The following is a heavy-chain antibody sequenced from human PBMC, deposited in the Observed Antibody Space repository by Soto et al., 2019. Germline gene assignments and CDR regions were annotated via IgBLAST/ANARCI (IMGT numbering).Heavy chain of an antibody. D-gene: IGHD3-10*01. CDR2: IKSKTDGGTT. V-gene: IGHV3-15*07. CDR3: TTFSVVVRGGRNY. CDR1: GFTFSNAW. Sequence: GGSLRLSCAASGFTFSNAWMNWVRQAPGKGLEWVGRIKSKTDGGTTDYAAPVKGRFTISRDDSKNTLYLQMNSLKTEDTAVYYCTTFSVVVRGGRNYWGQGTLVTVSS. J-gene: IGHJ4*02.